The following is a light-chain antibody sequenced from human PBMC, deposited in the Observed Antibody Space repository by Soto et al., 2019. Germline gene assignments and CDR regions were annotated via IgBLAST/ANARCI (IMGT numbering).Light chain of an antibody. CDR3: QQSYSTPYT. V-gene: IGKV1-39*01. J-gene: IGKJ2*01. CDR1: QSISSS. CDR2: AAS. Sequence: DIQMTQSPSSLSASVGDRVTITCRASQSISSSLNWYQQKPGKAPQLLIYAASSLQSGVPSRFSGSRSGTDFTLTISSLQPDDFATYYCQQSYSTPYTFGKGTKLEIK.